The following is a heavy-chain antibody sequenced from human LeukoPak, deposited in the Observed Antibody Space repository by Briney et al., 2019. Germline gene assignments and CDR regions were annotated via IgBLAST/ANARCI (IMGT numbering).Heavy chain of an antibody. CDR2: IYHSGST. CDR3: ARMAVADYFDY. Sequence: SETLSLTXAVSGYSISSGYYWGWIRQPPGKGLEWIGSIYHSGSTYYNPSLKSRVTISVDTSKNQFSLKLSSVTAADTAVYYCARMAVADYFDYWGQGTLVTVSS. V-gene: IGHV4-38-2*01. CDR1: GYSISSGYY. J-gene: IGHJ4*02. D-gene: IGHD6-19*01.